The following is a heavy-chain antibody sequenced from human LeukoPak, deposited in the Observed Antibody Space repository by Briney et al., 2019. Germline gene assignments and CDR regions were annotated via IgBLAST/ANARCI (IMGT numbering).Heavy chain of an antibody. D-gene: IGHD3-22*01. J-gene: IGHJ4*02. Sequence: ASVKVSCKASGYTFTSYDINWVRQATGQGLEWMGWMNPNSGNTGYAQKLQGRVTMTRNTSISTAYMELSSLRSEDTAVYYCARGSLVGYYDSSGYYYLVDYWGQGTLVTVSS. V-gene: IGHV1-8*01. CDR2: MNPNSGNT. CDR1: GYTFTSYD. CDR3: ARGSLVGYYDSSGYYYLVDY.